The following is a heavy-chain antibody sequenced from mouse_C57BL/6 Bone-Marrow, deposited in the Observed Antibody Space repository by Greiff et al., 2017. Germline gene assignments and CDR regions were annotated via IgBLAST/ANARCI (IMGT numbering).Heavy chain of an antibody. V-gene: IGHV7-1*01. Sequence: EVQLVESGGGLVQSGRSLRLSCATSGFTFSDFYMEWVRQAPGKGLEWIAASRNKANDYTTEYSASVKGRFIVSRDTSQSILYLQMNAQRAEDTAIYYCARGDYGKPLYYAMDYWGQGTSVTVSS. CDR1: GFTFSDFY. D-gene: IGHD2-1*01. J-gene: IGHJ4*01. CDR2: SRNKANDYTT. CDR3: ARGDYGKPLYYAMDY.